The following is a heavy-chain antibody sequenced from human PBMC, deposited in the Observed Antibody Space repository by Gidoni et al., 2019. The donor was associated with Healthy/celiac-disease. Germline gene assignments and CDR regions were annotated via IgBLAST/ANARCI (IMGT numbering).Heavy chain of an antibody. V-gene: IGHV4-59*13. CDR1: GGSISSYY. J-gene: IGHJ3*02. Sequence: QVQLQASGPGLVKPSETLSPTCTVSGGSISSYYWSWIRQPPGKGLEWIGYIYYSGSTNYNPTLKSRVTISEDTSKNQFSLKLSSVTAADTAVYYCARDSENYYGSGRHVGLLDIWGQGTMVTVSS. CDR2: IYYSGST. CDR3: ARDSENYYGSGRHVGLLDI. D-gene: IGHD3-10*01.